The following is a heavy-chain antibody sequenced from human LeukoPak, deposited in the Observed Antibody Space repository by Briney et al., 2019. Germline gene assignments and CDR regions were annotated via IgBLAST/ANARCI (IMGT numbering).Heavy chain of an antibody. V-gene: IGHV5-51*01. J-gene: IGHJ4*02. CDR3: ARNHASGVWFGELLFDY. D-gene: IGHD3-10*01. CDR2: LYPGDSDT. Sequence: GESLKISCKGPGYSFTSYWIGWVRQMPGKGLERMGILYPGDSDTRYSPSFQGQVTISADKSISTAYLQWSSLKASDTAMYYCARNHASGVWFGELLFDYWGQGTLVTVSS. CDR1: GYSFTSYW.